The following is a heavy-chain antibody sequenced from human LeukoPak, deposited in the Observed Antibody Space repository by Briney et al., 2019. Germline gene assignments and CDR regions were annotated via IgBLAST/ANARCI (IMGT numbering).Heavy chain of an antibody. CDR2: ISAYNGNT. CDR3: ARDYRVGGTWCKQQLGY. Sequence: ASVKVSCKASGYTFTSYGISWVRQAPGQGLEWMGWISAYNGNTNYAQKLQGRVTMTTDTSTSTAYMELRSLRSDDTAVYYCARDYRVGGTWCKQQLGYWGQGTLVTVSS. V-gene: IGHV1-18*01. CDR1: GYTFTSYG. J-gene: IGHJ4*02. D-gene: IGHD6-13*01.